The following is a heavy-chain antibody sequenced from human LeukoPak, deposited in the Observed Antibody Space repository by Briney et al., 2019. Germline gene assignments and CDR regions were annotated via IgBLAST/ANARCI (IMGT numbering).Heavy chain of an antibody. J-gene: IGHJ3*01. CDR3: SRVTLDDYGDFSAFDV. CDR2: IRNKPYGGTT. V-gene: IGHV3-49*04. Sequence: PGGSLRLSCTPSGFTFGDYAMSWVRQAPGKGLEWVGFIRNKPYGGTTEYAASVKGRFTISRDDSKSIAYLQMNSLKTEDTAVYYCSRVTLDDYGDFSAFDVWGQGTMVTVSS. D-gene: IGHD4-17*01. CDR1: GFTFGDYA.